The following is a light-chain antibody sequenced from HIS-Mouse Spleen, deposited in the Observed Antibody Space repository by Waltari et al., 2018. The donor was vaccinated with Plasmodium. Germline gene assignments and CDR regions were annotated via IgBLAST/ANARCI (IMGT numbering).Light chain of an antibody. V-gene: IGLV2-14*03. J-gene: IGLJ2*01. CDR1: SSDVGGYNY. CDR2: DVR. CDR3: SSYTSSSTLV. Sequence: QSALTQPASVSGSPGQSITIPCTGTSSDVGGYNYVSWYQQHPGKAPKLMIYDVRNRPSGVSNRFSGSKSGNTASLTISGLQAEDEADYYCSSYTSSSTLVFGGGTK.